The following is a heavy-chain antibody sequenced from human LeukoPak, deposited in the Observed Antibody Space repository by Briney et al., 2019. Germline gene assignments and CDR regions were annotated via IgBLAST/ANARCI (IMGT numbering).Heavy chain of an antibody. CDR1: GFTFSTYN. CDR3: ARDSGYSSSWPEYYYYYMDV. J-gene: IGHJ6*03. Sequence: GGSLRLSCEASGFTFSTYNMNWVRQAPGKRLEGVSSITSSSRYAFYADSVKGRFTISRDNAQNSLYLQMNSLRAEDTAVYYCARDSGYSSSWPEYYYYYMDVWGKGTTVTVSS. D-gene: IGHD6-13*01. V-gene: IGHV3-21*01. CDR2: ITSSSRYA.